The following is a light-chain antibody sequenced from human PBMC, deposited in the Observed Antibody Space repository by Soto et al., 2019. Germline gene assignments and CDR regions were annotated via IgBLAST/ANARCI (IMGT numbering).Light chain of an antibody. J-gene: IGLJ2*01. CDR1: SSDIGGDNY. Sequence: QSVLPQPASVSGSPGQSITISFTGTSSDIGGDNYVSWYQQHPGKAPKLMIYEVTNRPSGVSNRFSGSKSGNAASQTISVRQAEDEDDYYCTSYTTSLTFVIFGGGTQLTVL. V-gene: IGLV2-14*01. CDR2: EVT. CDR3: TSYTTSLTFVI.